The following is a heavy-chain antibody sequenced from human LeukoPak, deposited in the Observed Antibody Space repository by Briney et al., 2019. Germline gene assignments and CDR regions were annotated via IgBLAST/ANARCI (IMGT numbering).Heavy chain of an antibody. D-gene: IGHD3-3*01. CDR3: AKSPLPDSSGYYTLWD. Sequence: QSGGSLRLSCAASGFTFSSYAMLWVRQAPGKGLEWVAGVSWNSDTIVYADSVKGRFVISRDNAKNALYLQMNSLRPDDTAFYYCAKSPLPDSSGYYTLWDWGQGTLVTVSS. CDR2: VSWNSDTI. CDR1: GFTFSSYA. V-gene: IGHV3-9*01. J-gene: IGHJ4*02.